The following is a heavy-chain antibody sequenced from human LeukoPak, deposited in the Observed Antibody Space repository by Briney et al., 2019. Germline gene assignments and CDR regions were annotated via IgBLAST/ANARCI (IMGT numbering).Heavy chain of an antibody. CDR1: GFTFSSYS. D-gene: IGHD1-26*01. J-gene: IGHJ4*02. Sequence: PGGSLRLSCAVSGFTFSSYSMNWVRQAPGKGLEWVSYISSSSSIYHADSVRGRFTISRDNATNSVYLQMNSLRAEDTAVYYCARDDVGYFDYWGQGTLVTVSS. V-gene: IGHV3-48*04. CDR3: ARDDVGYFDY. CDR2: ISSSSSI.